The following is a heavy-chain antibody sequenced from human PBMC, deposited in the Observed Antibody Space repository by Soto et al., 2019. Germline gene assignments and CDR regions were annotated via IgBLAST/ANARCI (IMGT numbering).Heavy chain of an antibody. V-gene: IGHV5-51*01. D-gene: IGHD5-12*01. CDR1: GYSFTSYW. Sequence: GESLKISCKGSGYSFTSYWIGWVRQMPGRGLEWMGIIYPGDSDTKYSPSFQGQVTISADKSITTAYLQWSSLKASDTAMYYCARHRKSGYAWVHYYYGIAVRGQGTTATVSS. CDR3: ARHRKSGYAWVHYYYGIAV. CDR2: IYPGDSDT. J-gene: IGHJ6*02.